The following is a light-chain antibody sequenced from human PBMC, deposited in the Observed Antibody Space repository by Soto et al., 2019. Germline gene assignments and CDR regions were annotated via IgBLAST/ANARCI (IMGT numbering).Light chain of an antibody. CDR2: EVS. J-gene: IGLJ1*01. CDR1: SSDFGSYNY. Sequence: QSVLTQPASVSGSPGQSITMSCTGTSSDFGSYNYVSWYQLHPGKAPKLMIYEVSNRPSGVSNRFSGSKSGDTASLTISGLQAEDEADYYCSSYTTRTTLYVFGTGTKVTVL. V-gene: IGLV2-14*01. CDR3: SSYTTRTTLYV.